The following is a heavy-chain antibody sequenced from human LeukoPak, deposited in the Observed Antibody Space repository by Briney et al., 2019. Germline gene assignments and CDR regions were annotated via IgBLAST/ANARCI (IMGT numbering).Heavy chain of an antibody. V-gene: IGHV3-9*01. CDR3: AKDHEHYDFWSGYPFDY. J-gene: IGHJ4*02. D-gene: IGHD3-3*01. CDR1: GFTFDDYA. CDR2: ISWNSGSI. Sequence: PGRSLRLSCAASGFTFDDYAMHWVRQAPGKGLEWVSGISWNSGSIGYADSVKGRFTISRDNAENSLYLQMNSLRAEDTAVYYCAKDHEHYDFWSGYPFDYWGQGTLVTVSS.